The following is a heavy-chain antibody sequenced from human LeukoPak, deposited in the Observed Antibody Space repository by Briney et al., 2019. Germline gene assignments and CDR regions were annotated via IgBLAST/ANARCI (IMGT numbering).Heavy chain of an antibody. CDR2: IDSSGTT. Sequence: SETLSLTCTVSDGSINTYFWSWIRQPAGKGLEWIGRIDSSGTTSLNPSLKSRVTISQDKSKKQFSLKLSSVTAADTAVYYCATGGYSAWFDYWGHGTQVIVSS. V-gene: IGHV4-4*07. D-gene: IGHD1-1*01. CDR3: ATGGYSAWFDY. CDR1: DGSINTYF. J-gene: IGHJ5*01.